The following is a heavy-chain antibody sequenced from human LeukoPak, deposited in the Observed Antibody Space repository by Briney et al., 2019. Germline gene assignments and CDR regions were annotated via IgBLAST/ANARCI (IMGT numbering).Heavy chain of an antibody. CDR1: GFTSSGSA. J-gene: IGHJ4*02. V-gene: IGHV3-73*01. D-gene: IGHD1-14*01. Sequence: GGSLRLSCAASGFTSSGSALHWVRQAPGKGLEWLGRIRSKPNNYAAAYAASVKGRFTISRDDSRNTAYLQMDSLKTEDTAVYYCTRDRIARTRIFDYWGQGILVTVSS. CDR2: IRSKPNNYAA. CDR3: TRDRIARTRIFDY.